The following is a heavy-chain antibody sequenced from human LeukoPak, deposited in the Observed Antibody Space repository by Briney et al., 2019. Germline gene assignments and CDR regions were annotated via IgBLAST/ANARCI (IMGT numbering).Heavy chain of an antibody. CDR1: GFTFDDYG. CDR3: ARDHGVASPLNWFDP. CDR2: INWNGGST. D-gene: IGHD2-15*01. Sequence: PGGSLRLSCAASGFTFDDYGMSWVRQAPGKGLEWVSGINWNGGSTGYADSVKGRFTISRDNAKNSLYLQMNSLRAEDTASYHCARDHGVASPLNWFDPWGQGTLVTVSS. J-gene: IGHJ5*02. V-gene: IGHV3-20*01.